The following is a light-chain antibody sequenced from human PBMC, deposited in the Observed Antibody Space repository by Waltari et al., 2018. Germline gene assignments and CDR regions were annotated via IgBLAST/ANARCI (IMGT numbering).Light chain of an antibody. CDR2: GAF. Sequence: EIVMTQSPATLSVSPGERATVFCRASESISTNVAWYQQKPGQAPRLLIYGAFTRAPGVPPRFSAGGSGTEFTLLITGLQSEDFSIYFCQQYNNWPPVSFGQGTKVEIK. J-gene: IGKJ2*03. CDR3: QQYNNWPPVS. V-gene: IGKV3-15*01. CDR1: ESISTN.